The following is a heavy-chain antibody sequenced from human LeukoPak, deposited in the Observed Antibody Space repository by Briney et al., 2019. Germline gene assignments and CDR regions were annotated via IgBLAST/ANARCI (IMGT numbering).Heavy chain of an antibody. V-gene: IGHV4-59*01. CDR2: IYYSGST. J-gene: IGHJ4*02. D-gene: IGHD6-13*01. CDR1: GGSISSYY. CDR3: ARDGSAAGMDY. Sequence: SETLSLTCTVSGGSISSYYWSWIRQPPEKGLEWIGYIYYSGSTNYNPSLKSRVTISVDTSKNQFSLKLSSVTTADTAVYYCARDGSAAGMDYWGQGTLVTVSS.